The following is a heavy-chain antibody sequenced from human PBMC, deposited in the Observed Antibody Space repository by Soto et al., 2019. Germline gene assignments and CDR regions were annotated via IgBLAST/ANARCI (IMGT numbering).Heavy chain of an antibody. CDR3: VRDLGITLWMDV. Sequence: SETLSRTCSVSGASITSGGSYWTWIRQHPGKGLEWIGNILYSEKNYYNPSLKSRVTISLDTSKNQFSLKVNSVPAGHTAVYSCVRDLGITLWMDVWGPGTMVTVSS. J-gene: IGHJ6*02. CDR1: GASITSGGSY. CDR2: ILYSEKN. D-gene: IGHD7-27*01. V-gene: IGHV4-31*03.